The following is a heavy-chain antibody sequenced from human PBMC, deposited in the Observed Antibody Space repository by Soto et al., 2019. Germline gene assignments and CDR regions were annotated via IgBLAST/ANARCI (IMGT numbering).Heavy chain of an antibody. CDR2: VRSKANNYAT. Sequence: EVQLVESGGGLVQPGGSLKLSCAASGSTFSVSAMHWVRQASGKGLEWVGHVRSKANNYATAYAASVKGRFTISRDDSENTAYLQMNSLKSEDTAVYYCTSGGYCSNGVCIDGVWGQGTLVTVSS. CDR1: GSTFSVSA. CDR3: TSGGYCSNGVCIDGV. J-gene: IGHJ4*02. V-gene: IGHV3-73*02. D-gene: IGHD2-8*01.